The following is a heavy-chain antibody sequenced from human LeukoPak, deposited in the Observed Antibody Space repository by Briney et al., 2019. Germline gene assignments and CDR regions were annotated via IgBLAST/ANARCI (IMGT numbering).Heavy chain of an antibody. CDR3: TRDFVF. CDR1: GFAFSTYW. CDR2: INQDGSVK. D-gene: IGHD3-3*01. Sequence: GGSLRLSCAASGFAFSTYWMGWVRQAPGKGLEWVGNINQDGSVKHYVDSVRGRSTISRDNARNSVYLQMSALRVEDTAVYYCTRDFVFWGQGSLVTASS. V-gene: IGHV3-7*01. J-gene: IGHJ4*02.